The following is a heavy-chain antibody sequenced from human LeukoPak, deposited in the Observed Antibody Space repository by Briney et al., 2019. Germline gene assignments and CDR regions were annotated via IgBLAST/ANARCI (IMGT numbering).Heavy chain of an antibody. J-gene: IGHJ4*02. CDR2: IGPSGGYT. D-gene: IGHD6-13*01. CDR3: AKASSRWYFDG. Sequence: GGSLRLSCAAFGFTFSTYGLSWVRQAPGQGLEWVSVIGPSGGYTNYADSVKGRFTISRDDSKNTLYLQMNSLRAEDTAVYYCAKASSRWYFDGWGQGTLVTVSS. CDR1: GFTFSTYG. V-gene: IGHV3-23*01.